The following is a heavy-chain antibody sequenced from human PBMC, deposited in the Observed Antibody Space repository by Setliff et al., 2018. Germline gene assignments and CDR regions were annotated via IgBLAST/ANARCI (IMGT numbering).Heavy chain of an antibody. D-gene: IGHD3-3*01. Sequence: SETLSLTCTVSGGSISSGNYFWDWIRQPPGKGLEWIGSIHYSGETFHNPSLKSRVSIFVDTSQNQFFLRLNSLTAADTAVYYCARTSYELCGYYGNRCNPHMDVWGKGSPVTVSS. CDR3: ARTSYELCGYYGNRCNPHMDV. CDR1: GGSISSGNYF. V-gene: IGHV4-39*01. J-gene: IGHJ6*03. CDR2: IHYSGET.